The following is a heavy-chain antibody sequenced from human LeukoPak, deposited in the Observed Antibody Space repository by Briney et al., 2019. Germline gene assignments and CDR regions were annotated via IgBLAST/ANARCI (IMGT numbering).Heavy chain of an antibody. D-gene: IGHD6-13*01. J-gene: IGHJ4*02. CDR3: ARAPTSEQQLHFDY. CDR2: MSSSSNYI. Sequence: GGSLRLSCAASGFTFSSYSMNWVRQAPGKGLEWVSSMSSSSNYIYYADSVKGRFTISRDNAKNSLYLQMNSLRAEDTAVYYCARAPTSEQQLHFDYWGQGILVTVSS. CDR1: GFTFSSYS. V-gene: IGHV3-21*01.